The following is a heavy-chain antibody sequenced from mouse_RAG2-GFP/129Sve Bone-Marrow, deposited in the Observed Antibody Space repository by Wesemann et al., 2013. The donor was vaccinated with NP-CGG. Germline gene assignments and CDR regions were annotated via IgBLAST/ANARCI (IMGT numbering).Heavy chain of an antibody. J-gene: IGHJ1*01. CDR2: ISSGGSYT. Sequence: LEWVATISSGGSYTYYPDSVKGRFTISRDNAKNTLYLQMSSLRSEDTAMYYCARRYDHWYFDVWGAGTTVTVSS. D-gene: IGHD2-3*01. V-gene: IGHV5-9-1*01. CDR3: ARRYDHWYFDV.